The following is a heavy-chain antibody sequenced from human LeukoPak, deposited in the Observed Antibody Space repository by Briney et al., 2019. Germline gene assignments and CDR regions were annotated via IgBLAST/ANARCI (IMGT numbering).Heavy chain of an antibody. CDR3: AKDISFDYGGAPDS. V-gene: IGHV3-9*01. D-gene: IGHD4/OR15-4a*01. J-gene: IGHJ4*02. CDR2: ISWDSGSI. CDR1: GFIFEDYA. Sequence: GGSLRLSCEASGFIFEDYAMHWVRQAPGKGLEWVSCISWDSGSIGYADSVRGRLIISRDNANNSLYLHMNSLKPDDTALYYCAKDISFDYGGAPDSWGQGTLVTVSS.